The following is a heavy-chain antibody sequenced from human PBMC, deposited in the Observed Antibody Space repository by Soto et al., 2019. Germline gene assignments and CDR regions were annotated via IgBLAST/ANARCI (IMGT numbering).Heavy chain of an antibody. CDR2: IIPILGIA. V-gene: IGHV1-69*02. D-gene: IGHD3-3*02. CDR3: ARVSRIIDWFDT. CDR1: GGTFSSYT. Sequence: QVQLVQSGAEVKKPGSSVKVSCKASGGTFSSYTISWVRQAPGQGLEWMGRIIPILGIANYAQKFQGRVTITADKSTSTAYMELSSLRSEDTAVYYCARVSRIIDWFDTWGQGTLVTVSS. J-gene: IGHJ5*02.